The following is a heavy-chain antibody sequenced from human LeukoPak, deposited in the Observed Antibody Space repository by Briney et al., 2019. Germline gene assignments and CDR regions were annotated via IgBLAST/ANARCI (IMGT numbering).Heavy chain of an antibody. D-gene: IGHD3-22*01. V-gene: IGHV3-30*02. CDR3: ARVIGGSSGYYHFDF. Sequence: PGGSLRLSCAASGFTFSSYGMHWVRQAPGKGLEWVAFIRYDGSNKYYADSVKGRFTISRYNPGNTLYLQMNSLRVEDTGLYYCARVIGGSSGYYHFDFWGQGVLVTVSS. CDR2: IRYDGSNK. CDR1: GFTFSSYG. J-gene: IGHJ4*02.